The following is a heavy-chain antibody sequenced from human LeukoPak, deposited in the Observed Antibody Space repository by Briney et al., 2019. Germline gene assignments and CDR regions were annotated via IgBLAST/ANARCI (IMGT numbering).Heavy chain of an antibody. CDR3: ARGLRYCSGGSCGMDV. CDR1: GYTFTSYY. Sequence: ASVKVSCKASGYTFTSYYMHWVRQAPGQGLEWMGIINPSGGSTSYAQKFQGRVTMTRDTSTSTVYMELSSLRFEDTAVYYCARGLRYCSGGSCGMDVWGQGTTVTVSS. J-gene: IGHJ6*02. D-gene: IGHD2-15*01. CDR2: INPSGGST. V-gene: IGHV1-46*01.